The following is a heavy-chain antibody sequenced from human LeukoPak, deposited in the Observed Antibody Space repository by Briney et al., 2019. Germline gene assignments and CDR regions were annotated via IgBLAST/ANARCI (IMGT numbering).Heavy chain of an antibody. V-gene: IGHV1-2*02. CDR3: ARDRPGIAARALTN. D-gene: IGHD6-6*01. CDR2: INPNSGGT. Sequence: GASVKVSCKASGYAFTGYYMHWVRQAPGQGLEWMGWINPNSGGTNYAQKFQGRVTMTRDTSISTAYMELSRLRSGDTAVYYCARDRPGIAARALTNWGQGTLVTVSS. J-gene: IGHJ4*02. CDR1: GYAFTGYY.